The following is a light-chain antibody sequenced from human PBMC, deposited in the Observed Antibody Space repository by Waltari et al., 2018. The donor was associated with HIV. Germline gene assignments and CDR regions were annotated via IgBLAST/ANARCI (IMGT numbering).Light chain of an antibody. J-gene: IGKJ2*01. Sequence: PGERATLSCRASQSVSSYLAWYQQKPGQAPRLLIFDASNRAPGIPARFSGSGSGTDFTLTISSLEPEDIAVYYCQQRNNWPPLTFGQGTKLEIK. CDR1: QSVSSY. CDR3: QQRNNWPPLT. CDR2: DAS. V-gene: IGKV3-11*01.